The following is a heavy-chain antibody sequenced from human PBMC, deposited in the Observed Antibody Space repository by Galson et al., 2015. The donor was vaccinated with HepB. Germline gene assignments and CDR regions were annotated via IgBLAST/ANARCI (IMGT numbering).Heavy chain of an antibody. V-gene: IGHV5-51*03. CDR1: GYSFTSYW. D-gene: IGHD3-10*01. CDR2: IYPGDSDT. J-gene: IGHJ6*02. CDR3: ARLEAITMVRGVMFFGMDV. Sequence: QSGAEVKKPGESLKISCKGSGYSFTSYWIGWVRQMPGKGLEWMGIIYPGDSDTRYSPSFQGQVTISADKSISTAYLQWSSLKASDTAMYYCARLEAITMVRGVMFFGMDVWGQGTTVTVSS.